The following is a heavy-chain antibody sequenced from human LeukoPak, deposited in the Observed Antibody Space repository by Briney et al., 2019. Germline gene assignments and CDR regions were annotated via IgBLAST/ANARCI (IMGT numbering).Heavy chain of an antibody. CDR3: ARRAGAYSHPYDY. V-gene: IGHV3-53*01. CDR2: IYSDNT. J-gene: IGHJ4*02. CDR1: GFTVSSNS. D-gene: IGHD4/OR15-4a*01. Sequence: PGGSLRLSCTVSGFTVSSNSMSWVRQAPGKGLEWVSFIYSDNTHYSYSVKGRFTISIDNSKNTLYLQMNSQRAEDTAVYYCARRAGAYSHPYDYWGQGTLVTVSS.